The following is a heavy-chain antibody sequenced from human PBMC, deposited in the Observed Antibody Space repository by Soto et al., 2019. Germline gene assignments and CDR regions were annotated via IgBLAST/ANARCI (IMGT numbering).Heavy chain of an antibody. V-gene: IGHV1-18*01. Sequence: QVQLVQSGAEVKKPGASVKVSCEAYGYTFRNYGITWVRQAPGQGLEWMGWVSAYNRNTNYAQKFQERVTMTTDTSTSTAYMELRSLRSDDTAIYFGARERQWESLPYWGQGTRVTVSS. CDR1: GYTFRNYG. J-gene: IGHJ4*02. CDR2: VSAYNRNT. CDR3: ARERQWESLPY. D-gene: IGHD1-26*01.